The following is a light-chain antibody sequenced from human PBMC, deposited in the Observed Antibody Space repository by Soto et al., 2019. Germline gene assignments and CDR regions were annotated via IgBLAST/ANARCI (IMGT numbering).Light chain of an antibody. Sequence: QSALTQPASVSGSPGQSITISCTGTSSDVGAYKYVSWYQQHPGKVPKLIIYGVSNRPSGVSNRFSGSKSGNTAFLTISGLQPEDEDDYDYSSFTGTTTREVFGTGTKLTVL. CDR3: SSFTGTTTREV. CDR1: SSDVGAYKY. V-gene: IGLV2-14*03. CDR2: GVS. J-gene: IGLJ2*01.